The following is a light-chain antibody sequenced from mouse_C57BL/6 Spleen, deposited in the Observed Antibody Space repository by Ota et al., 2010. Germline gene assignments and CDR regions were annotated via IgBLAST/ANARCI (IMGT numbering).Light chain of an antibody. J-gene: IGKJ4*01. CDR3: XYDNLLLFT. CDR1: QDINKY. CDR2: YTS. V-gene: IGKV19-93*01. Sequence: DIQMTQSPSSLSASLGGKVTITCKASQDINKYIAWYQHKPGKGPRLLIHYTSTLQPGIPSRFSGSGSGRDYPXASATWSLKILQLILLXYDNLLLFT.